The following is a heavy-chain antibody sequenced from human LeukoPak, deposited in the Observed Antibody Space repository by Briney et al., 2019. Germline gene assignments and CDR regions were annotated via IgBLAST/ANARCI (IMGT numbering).Heavy chain of an antibody. CDR2: ISYDGSNK. J-gene: IGHJ4*02. D-gene: IGHD3-22*01. CDR3: AKEKLVAYYYDSSGYFRGYYFDY. Sequence: PGRSLRLSCAASGFTFSSYGMHWVRQAPGKGLEWVAVISYDGSNKYYADSVKGRFTISRDNSKNTLYLQMNSLRAEDTAVYYCAKEKLVAYYYDSSGYFRGYYFDYWGQGTLVTVSS. V-gene: IGHV3-30*18. CDR1: GFTFSSYG.